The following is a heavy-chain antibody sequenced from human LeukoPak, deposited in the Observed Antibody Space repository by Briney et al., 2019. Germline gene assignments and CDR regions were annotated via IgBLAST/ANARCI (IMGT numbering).Heavy chain of an antibody. CDR1: GGSISSYY. J-gene: IGHJ4*02. V-gene: IGHV4-59*12. Sequence: PSETLSLTCTVSGGSISSYYWSWIRQPPGKGLEWIGYIYYSGSTNYNPSLKSRVTISVDTSKNQFSLNLSSVTAADTAVYFCARGPPTDYYDSSGFYYVFDYWGQGTLVTVSS. CDR2: IYYSGST. CDR3: ARGPPTDYYDSSGFYYVFDY. D-gene: IGHD3-22*01.